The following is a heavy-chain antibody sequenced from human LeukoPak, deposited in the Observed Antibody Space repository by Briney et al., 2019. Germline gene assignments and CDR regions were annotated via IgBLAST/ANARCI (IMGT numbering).Heavy chain of an antibody. CDR3: ANVVTPDYYFDY. V-gene: IGHV3-23*01. CDR1: GFTFSSYA. Sequence: GGSLRLSCGASGFTFSSYAMSWVRQAPGKGLEWVSAISGSGGSTYCADSVKGRFTISRDNSKNTLYLQMNSLRAEDTAVYYCANVVTPDYYFDYWGQGTLVTVSS. CDR2: ISGSGGST. J-gene: IGHJ4*02. D-gene: IGHD2-21*02.